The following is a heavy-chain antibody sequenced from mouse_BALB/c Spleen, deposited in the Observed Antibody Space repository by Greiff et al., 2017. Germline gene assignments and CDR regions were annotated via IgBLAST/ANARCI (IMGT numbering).Heavy chain of an antibody. V-gene: IGHV1-77*01. CDR3: ATYRGDAMDY. CDR1: GYTFTDYV. D-gene: IGHD2-12*01. J-gene: IGHJ4*01. CDR2: IYPGSGST. Sequence: VQLQQSGPELVKPGASVKMSCKASGYTFTDYVISWVKQRTGQGLEWIGEIYPGSGSTYYNEKFKGKATLTADKSSNTAYMQLSSLTSEDSAVYFCATYRGDAMDYWGQGTSVTVSS.